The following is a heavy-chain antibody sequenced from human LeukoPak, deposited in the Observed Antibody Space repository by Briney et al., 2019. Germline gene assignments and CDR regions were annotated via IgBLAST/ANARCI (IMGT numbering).Heavy chain of an antibody. CDR2: IRHDGSNK. Sequence: GGSLRLSCAASGFTFSSYGMHWVRQAPGKGLEWLAFIRHDGSNKYYADSVKGRFTISRDNSKNTLYLQMNSLRAEDTAVYYCAKDEGALVVVPAAMDFDYWGQGTLVTVSS. CDR1: GFTFSSYG. V-gene: IGHV3-30*02. D-gene: IGHD2-2*01. CDR3: AKDEGALVVVPAAMDFDY. J-gene: IGHJ4*02.